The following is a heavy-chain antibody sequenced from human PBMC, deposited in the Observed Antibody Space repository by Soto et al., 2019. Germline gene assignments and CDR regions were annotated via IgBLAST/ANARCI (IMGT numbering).Heavy chain of an antibody. CDR3: ATNRPDCSGGSCYVAGGDYYYGMDV. CDR2: IIPIFGTA. CDR1: GGTFSSYA. Sequence: QVQLVQSGAEVKKPGSSVKVSCKASGGTFSSYAISWVRQAPGQGLEWMGGIIPIFGTANYAQKFQGRVTITADESTSTAYMELSSLRSEDTAVYYCATNRPDCSGGSCYVAGGDYYYGMDVWGQGTTVTVSS. J-gene: IGHJ6*02. D-gene: IGHD2-15*01. V-gene: IGHV1-69*12.